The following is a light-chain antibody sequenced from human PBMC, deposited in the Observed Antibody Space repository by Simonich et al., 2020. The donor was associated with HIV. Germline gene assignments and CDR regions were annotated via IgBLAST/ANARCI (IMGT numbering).Light chain of an antibody. Sequence: EIVLTQSPATLSLSPGERATLSCRASQSVSSYLAWYQQKPGHAPRLLIYDASNRATGIPARFSGSGSGTDFTPTISSLEPEDFAVYYCQQRSNWLTFGGGTKVEIK. CDR1: QSVSSY. CDR3: QQRSNWLT. V-gene: IGKV3-11*01. CDR2: DAS. J-gene: IGKJ4*01.